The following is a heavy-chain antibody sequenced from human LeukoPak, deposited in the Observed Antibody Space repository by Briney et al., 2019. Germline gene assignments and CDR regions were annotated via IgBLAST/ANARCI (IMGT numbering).Heavy chain of an antibody. CDR2: ISFDGSNK. D-gene: IGHD1-7*01. CDR1: GFTFSNYA. Sequence: GGSLRLSCAASGFTFSNYAMHWVRQAPGKGLEWVAIISFDGSNKYYADSVKGRFTISRDNSKNTLYLQMNSLRAEDTAVYYCARSLYNWNYRYYFDYWGQGTPVTVSS. CDR3: ARSLYNWNYRYYFDY. J-gene: IGHJ4*02. V-gene: IGHV3-30*03.